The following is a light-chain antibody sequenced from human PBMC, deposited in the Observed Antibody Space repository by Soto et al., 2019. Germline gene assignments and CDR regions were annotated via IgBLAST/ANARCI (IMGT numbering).Light chain of an antibody. V-gene: IGKV3-20*01. J-gene: IGKJ2*01. CDR1: QSVSSSY. Sequence: EIVLTQSPGTLSLSPGERATLSCRASQSVSSSYLAWYQQKPGQAPRLLIYGASSRDTGIPDRFSGSGSGTDFTLTISRLEPEDFAVYYCQQYRSSPMYTFGQGTKLEIK. CDR3: QQYRSSPMYT. CDR2: GAS.